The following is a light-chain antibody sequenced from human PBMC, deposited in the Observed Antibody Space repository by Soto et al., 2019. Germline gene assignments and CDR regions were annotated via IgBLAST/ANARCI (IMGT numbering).Light chain of an antibody. V-gene: IGKV3-15*01. Sequence: EIVMTQSPATLSVSPGERATLSCRASQSANSNLAWYQQKRGQAPSLLIYGASTRATGIPARFSGSGSGTEFALTISSLQSEDFAVYYCQQYNTWLWAFGQGTMVEIK. CDR1: QSANSN. J-gene: IGKJ1*01. CDR2: GAS. CDR3: QQYNTWLWA.